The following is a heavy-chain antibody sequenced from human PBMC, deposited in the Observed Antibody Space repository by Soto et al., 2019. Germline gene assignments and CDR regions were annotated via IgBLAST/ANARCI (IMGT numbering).Heavy chain of an antibody. D-gene: IGHD3-3*01. CDR2: INHSGST. V-gene: IGHV4-34*01. CDR3: ARARFDSWSHIYYGLDV. CDR1: GGSVSGYY. Sequence: SETLSLTCAVYGGSVSGYYCTWLRQPPGEGLEWIGEINHSGSTDYNPALRSRVTMSVDTSKNQFSLRVTSVTAADTAVYYCARARFDSWSHIYYGLDVWGQGTTVTVSS. J-gene: IGHJ6*02.